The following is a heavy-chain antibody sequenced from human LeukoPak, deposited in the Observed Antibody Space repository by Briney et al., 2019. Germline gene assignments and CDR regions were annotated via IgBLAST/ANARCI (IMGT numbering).Heavy chain of an antibody. D-gene: IGHD3-16*01. CDR3: ARYSTFGGVTYFDY. Sequence: ASVKVSCKASGGTFSSYAISWVRQAPGQGLEWMGGVIPIFGTANYAQKFQGRVTITADKSTSTAYMELSSLRSEDTAVYYCARYSTFGGVTYFDYWGQGTLVTDSS. CDR1: GGTFSSYA. J-gene: IGHJ4*02. V-gene: IGHV1-69*06. CDR2: VIPIFGTA.